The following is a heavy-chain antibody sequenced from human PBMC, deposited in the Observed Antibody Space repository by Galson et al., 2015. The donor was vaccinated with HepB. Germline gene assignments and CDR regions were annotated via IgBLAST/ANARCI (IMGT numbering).Heavy chain of an antibody. V-gene: IGHV3-30*18. CDR3: AKDLGRYCSSTSCYGYYYYYGMDV. Sequence: SLRLSCAASGFTFSRYGMHWVRQAPGKGLEWVAVISHDGSNKYYAGSVKGRFTISRDNPKNTLYLQMNSLRAEDTAVYYCAKDLGRYCSSTSCYGYYYYYGMDVWGQGTTVTVSS. D-gene: IGHD2-2*01. J-gene: IGHJ6*02. CDR2: ISHDGSNK. CDR1: GFTFSRYG.